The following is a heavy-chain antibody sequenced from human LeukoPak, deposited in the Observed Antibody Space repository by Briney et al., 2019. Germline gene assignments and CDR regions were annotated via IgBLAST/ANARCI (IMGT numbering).Heavy chain of an antibody. V-gene: IGHV3-48*01. J-gene: IGHJ4*02. D-gene: IGHD3-22*01. CDR2: ISSSSSTI. CDR3: ARAYYYDSSGPKPPDY. Sequence: PGGSLSLSCAASGFTFSSYSMNWVRQAPGKGLEWVSYISSSSSTIYYADSVKGRFTISRDNAKNSLYLQMNSLRAEDTAVYYCARAYYYDSSGPKPPDYWGQGTLVTVSS. CDR1: GFTFSSYS.